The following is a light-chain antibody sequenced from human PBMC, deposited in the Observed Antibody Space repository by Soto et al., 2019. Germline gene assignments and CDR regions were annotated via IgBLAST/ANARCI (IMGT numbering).Light chain of an antibody. J-gene: IGKJ1*01. CDR2: AAS. Sequence: DIQMTQSPSSLSASVGDRVTITCRASQSISNYLNWYQQKPGQAPKLLMYAASSLQSGVPSRFSGSCSGTDFNLTISSLQPEDFATYYCQQSYSTPRTFGQGTKVEIK. V-gene: IGKV1-39*01. CDR1: QSISNY. CDR3: QQSYSTPRT.